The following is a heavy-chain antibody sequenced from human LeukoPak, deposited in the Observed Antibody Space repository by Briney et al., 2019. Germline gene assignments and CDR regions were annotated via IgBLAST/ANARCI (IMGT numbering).Heavy chain of an antibody. CDR3: AKGAPSSSSIFDF. CDR1: GFTFGHNA. D-gene: IGHD6-6*01. V-gene: IGHV3-23*01. Sequence: GGSLRLSCVASGFTFGHNAMAWVHQAPGKRLEWVSALSGSGADTFYADSVKGRFTISRDNSKTTLYLQLSSLRPDATAVYYCAKGAPSSSSIFDFWGPGTLVTVSS. J-gene: IGHJ4*02. CDR2: LSGSGADT.